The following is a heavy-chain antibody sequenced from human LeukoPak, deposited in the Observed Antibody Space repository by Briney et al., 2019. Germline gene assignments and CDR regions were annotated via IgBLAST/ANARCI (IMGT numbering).Heavy chain of an antibody. CDR3: ARRWTGTIRMFDY. CDR1: GGSISSYY. D-gene: IGHD1-1*01. Sequence: SETLSLTCTVSGGSISSYYWSWIRQPPGKGLEWIGYIYYSGSTNYNPSLKSRVTISVDTSKNQFSLKLSSVTAADTAVYYCARRWTGTIRMFDYWGQGTLVTVSS. J-gene: IGHJ4*02. V-gene: IGHV4-59*12. CDR2: IYYSGST.